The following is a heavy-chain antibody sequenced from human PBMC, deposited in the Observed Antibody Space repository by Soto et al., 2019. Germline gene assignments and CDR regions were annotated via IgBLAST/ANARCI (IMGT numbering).Heavy chain of an antibody. V-gene: IGHV3-30*18. CDR1: GFTFSSFG. Sequence: QVQLVESGGGVVQPGRSLRLSCAASGFTFSSFGMHWVRQAPGKGLEWVAVASYDGSYKYYADSVKGRFTISRDNSKNTLYLPMTRLRAAHTAVYYCANKRSVVATTPDSDYWGQGTLVTVSS. J-gene: IGHJ4*02. CDR3: ANKRSVVATTPDSDY. D-gene: IGHD5-12*01. CDR2: ASYDGSYK.